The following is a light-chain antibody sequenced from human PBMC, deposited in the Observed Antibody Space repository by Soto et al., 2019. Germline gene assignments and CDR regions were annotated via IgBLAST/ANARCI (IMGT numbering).Light chain of an antibody. CDR3: AAWDDSLNGVV. CDR1: SSNIGGNI. Sequence: QSVLTQPPSASGTPGQRVTISCSGISSNIGGNIVNWYQQLPGTAPKLLIFGNDQRPSWVPDRFSGSKSGTSASLAISGLQSEDEANYYCAAWDDSLNGVVFGGGTKLTGL. J-gene: IGLJ2*01. V-gene: IGLV1-44*01. CDR2: GND.